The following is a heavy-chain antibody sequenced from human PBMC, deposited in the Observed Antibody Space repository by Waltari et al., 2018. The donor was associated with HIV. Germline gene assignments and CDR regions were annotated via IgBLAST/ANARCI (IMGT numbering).Heavy chain of an antibody. V-gene: IGHV1-2*02. J-gene: IGHJ4*02. CDR1: GYTFTGYY. Sequence: QVQLVQSGAEGKKPGAPVKISCKASGYTFTGYYMHWVRQAPGQGLEWMGWINPDNGGTKYAQKFQGRVTMTRDTSISTAYMELSRLRSDDTAVYYCARDICNGGSCYSYYFDYWGQGTLVTVSS. CDR3: ARDICNGGSCYSYYFDY. D-gene: IGHD2-15*01. CDR2: INPDNGGT.